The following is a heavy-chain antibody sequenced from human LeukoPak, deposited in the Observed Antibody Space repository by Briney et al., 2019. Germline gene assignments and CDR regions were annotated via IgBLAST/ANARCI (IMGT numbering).Heavy chain of an antibody. J-gene: IGHJ4*02. V-gene: IGHV1-8*01. D-gene: IGHD3-10*01. Sequence: ASVKVSCKASGYTFTSYDINWVRQATGQGLEWMGWRNPNSGNTGYAQKFQGRVTMTRNTSISTAYMELSSLRSEDTAVYYCARVWDPYYYGSGSYPDYWGQGTLVIVSS. CDR1: GYTFTSYD. CDR3: ARVWDPYYYGSGSYPDY. CDR2: RNPNSGNT.